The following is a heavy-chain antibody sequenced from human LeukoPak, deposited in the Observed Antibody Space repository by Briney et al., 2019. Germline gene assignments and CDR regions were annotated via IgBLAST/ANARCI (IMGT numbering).Heavy chain of an antibody. CDR2: ISYDGSNK. CDR3: EKDLRVETTVVTPPDY. Sequence: GGSLRLSCAASGFTFSSYGMHWVRQAPGKGLEWVAVISYDGSNKYYADSVKGRFTISRDNSKNTLYLQMNSLRAEDTAVYYCEKDLRVETTVVTPPDYWGQGTLVTVSS. D-gene: IGHD4-23*01. V-gene: IGHV3-30*18. CDR1: GFTFSSYG. J-gene: IGHJ4*02.